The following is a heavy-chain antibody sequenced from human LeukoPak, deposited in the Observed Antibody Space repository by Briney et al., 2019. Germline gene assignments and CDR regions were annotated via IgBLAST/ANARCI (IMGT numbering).Heavy chain of an antibody. CDR1: GGTFSSYA. D-gene: IGHD6-19*01. CDR2: IIPIFGRA. Sequence: SVKVSCKASGGTFSSYAISWVRQAPGQGLEWMGGIIPIFGRANYAQKFQGRVTITADKSTSTAYMELSSLRSEDTAVYYCARGHPYSSGWFGYFDYWGQGTLVTGSS. CDR3: ARGHPYSSGWFGYFDY. V-gene: IGHV1-69*06. J-gene: IGHJ4*02.